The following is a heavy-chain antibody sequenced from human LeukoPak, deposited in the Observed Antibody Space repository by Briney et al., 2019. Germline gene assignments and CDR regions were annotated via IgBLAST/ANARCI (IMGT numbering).Heavy chain of an antibody. J-gene: IGHJ4*02. CDR3: ARGFGAYCFDY. CDR2: IYYSGST. V-gene: IGHV4-59*01. Sequence: PSETLSLTCTVSGGSISSYYWSWIRQPPGKGLEWIGYIYYSGSTNYNPSLKSRVTISVDTSKNQFSLKLSSVTAADTAVYYCARGFGAYCFDYWGQGTLVTVSS. D-gene: IGHD1-26*01. CDR1: GGSISSYY.